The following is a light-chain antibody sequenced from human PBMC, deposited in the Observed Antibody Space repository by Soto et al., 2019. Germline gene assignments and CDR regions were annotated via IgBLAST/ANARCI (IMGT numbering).Light chain of an antibody. CDR2: EVS. Sequence: QSALTQPASVSGSPGQSITISCTGTSSDVGGFNYVSWYQHHPGKAPELMIYEVSSRPSGVSDRFSGSKSGNTASLTIAGLQAEDEADYSCSSYTSTNTVLFGGGTKLTVL. J-gene: IGLJ2*01. CDR1: SSDVGGFNY. V-gene: IGLV2-14*01. CDR3: SSYTSTNTVL.